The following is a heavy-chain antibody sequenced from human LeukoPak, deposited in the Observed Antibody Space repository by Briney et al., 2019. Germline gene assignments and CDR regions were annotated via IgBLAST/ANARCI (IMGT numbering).Heavy chain of an antibody. V-gene: IGHV3-48*03. CDR3: ARVMGYYYAMDV. CDR2: ISSSGNNI. CDR1: GLKFSSYE. Sequence: GGSLRLSCAASGLKFSSYEVNWVRQAPGKGLEWVSYISSSGNNIYYADSVKGRFTISRDIAKNSLYLQMNSLRADDTAVYYCARVMGYYYAMDVWGQGTTVTVS. D-gene: IGHD1-26*01. J-gene: IGHJ6*02.